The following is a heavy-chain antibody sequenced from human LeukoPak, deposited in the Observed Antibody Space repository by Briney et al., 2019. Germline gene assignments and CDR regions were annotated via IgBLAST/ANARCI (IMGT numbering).Heavy chain of an antibody. V-gene: IGHV3-74*01. Sequence: LPGRSLRLSCAASGFTFSSYWMHWVRQVPGKGLVWVARINPGGSSITYADSVKGRFTISRDNAKNTLCLQMDSLRAEDTGVYYCARSNQADDYWGQGTLVTVSS. CDR3: ARSNQADDY. CDR2: INPGGSSI. J-gene: IGHJ4*02. CDR1: GFTFSSYW. D-gene: IGHD1-14*01.